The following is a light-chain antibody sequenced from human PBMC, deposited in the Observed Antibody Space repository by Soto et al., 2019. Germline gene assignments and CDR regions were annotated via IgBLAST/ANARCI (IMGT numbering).Light chain of an antibody. J-gene: IGLJ1*01. V-gene: IGLV1-44*01. CDR1: SSNIGSNT. CDR2: TNN. Sequence: QSVLTQPPSASGTPGQRVTISCSGSSSNIGSNTVNWYQQLPTTAPKLLIYTNNQRPSGVPDRFSGSKSGTSASLAISGLQSEDEADYYCAAWDDSLNVPVFGTGTKLTVL. CDR3: AAWDDSLNVPV.